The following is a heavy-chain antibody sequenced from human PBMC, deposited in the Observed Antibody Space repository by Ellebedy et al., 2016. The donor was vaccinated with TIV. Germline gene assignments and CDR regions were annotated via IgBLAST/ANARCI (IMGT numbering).Heavy chain of an antibody. J-gene: IGHJ6*02. CDR3: ARAVDSGRDMDV. Sequence: GESLKISCAASGFTFRTYGMHWVRQAPGKGLEWVAVIYYDGSNEHYADSVKGRFTISRDNSKNTLYLQMNTLRAEDTAVYYCARAVDSGRDMDVWGQGTPVTVSS. D-gene: IGHD1-26*01. CDR1: GFTFRTYG. CDR2: IYYDGSNE. V-gene: IGHV3-33*01.